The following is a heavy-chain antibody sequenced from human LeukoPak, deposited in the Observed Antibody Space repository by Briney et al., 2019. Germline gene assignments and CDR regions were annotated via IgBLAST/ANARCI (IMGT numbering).Heavy chain of an antibody. Sequence: SETLSLTCTVSGDSISSGDYYWGWIRQPAGKGLEWIGRISSSGSTNYNPSLKSRVTISVDTTKNQFSLKLSSVTAADTAVYFCARGPYSYDSSGAFDIWGQGTMVTVSS. V-gene: IGHV4-61*02. J-gene: IGHJ3*02. D-gene: IGHD3-22*01. CDR1: GDSISSGDYY. CDR3: ARGPYSYDSSGAFDI. CDR2: ISSSGST.